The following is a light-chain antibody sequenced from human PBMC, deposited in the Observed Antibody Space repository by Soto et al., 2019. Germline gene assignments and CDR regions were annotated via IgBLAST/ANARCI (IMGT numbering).Light chain of an antibody. CDR1: SSDVGDYNY. V-gene: IGLV2-14*01. CDR2: EVS. J-gene: IGLJ3*02. CDR3: SSYTRSSTWV. Sequence: QSALTQPASVSGSPGQSITISCIGTSSDVGDYNYVSWYQQYPGKAPKLMIYEVSNRPSGVSNRFSGSKSGNTASLTISGLQAEDEADYYCSSYTRSSTWVFGGGTKLTVL.